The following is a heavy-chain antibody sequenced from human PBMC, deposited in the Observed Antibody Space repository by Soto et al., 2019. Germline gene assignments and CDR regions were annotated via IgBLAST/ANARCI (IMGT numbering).Heavy chain of an antibody. CDR1: GGSFSGYY. D-gene: IGHD6-19*01. CDR3: ARFSGSSYYAMEV. Sequence: QVQLQQWGAGLLKPSGTLSLTCAVYGGSFSGYYWSWLRQPPGKGLEWIGEINHSGVTNYKPSLKRRVTISVDTSKNQFAMQLKSVTAADTALYYCARFSGSSYYAMEVWGQGSTVTVSS. CDR2: INHSGVT. V-gene: IGHV4-34*01. J-gene: IGHJ6*02.